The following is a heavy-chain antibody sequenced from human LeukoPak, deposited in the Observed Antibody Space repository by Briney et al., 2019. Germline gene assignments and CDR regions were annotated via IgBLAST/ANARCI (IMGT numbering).Heavy chain of an antibody. V-gene: IGHV4-59*01. J-gene: IGHJ4*02. CDR1: GGSISSYY. D-gene: IGHD6-13*01. CDR2: IYCSGST. Sequence: SETLSLTCTVSGGSISSYYWSWIRQPPGKGLEWIGYIYCSGSTNYNPSLKSRVTISVDTSKNQFSLKLSSVTAADTAVYYCARDRSSSWYGRGFDYWGQGTLVTVSS. CDR3: ARDRSSSWYGRGFDY.